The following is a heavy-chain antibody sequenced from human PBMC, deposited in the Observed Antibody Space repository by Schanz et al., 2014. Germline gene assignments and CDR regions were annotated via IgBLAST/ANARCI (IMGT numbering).Heavy chain of an antibody. CDR3: AKVDGDCTGPPCYRYYYGMDV. CDR1: GFKFSSYA. J-gene: IGHJ6*02. D-gene: IGHD2-8*02. CDR2: ISGNGANT. V-gene: IGHV3-23*04. Sequence: EVRLVESGGGLVQPGGSLRLSCAASGFKFSSYAMTWVRQTPGKGLEWVSVISGNGANTYYAASVKGRFTISRDNSKNTLYLQMNSLRAEDTAVYYCAKVDGDCTGPPCYRYYYGMDVWGQGTTVPVSS.